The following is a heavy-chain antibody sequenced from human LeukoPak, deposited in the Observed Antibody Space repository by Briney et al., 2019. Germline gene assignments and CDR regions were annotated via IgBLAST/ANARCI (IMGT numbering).Heavy chain of an antibody. CDR3: AIMHPYYDGSGYWVQ. CDR2: ISTSGAST. V-gene: IGHV3-23*01. Sequence: GGSLRLSCAASGFTFSSYAMSWVRQAPGKGLEWVSGISTSGASTSNADSVEGRFTISRDNPRNTLYMQMNSLRAEDTALYYCAIMHPYYDGSGYWVQWGQGTLVTLSS. D-gene: IGHD3-22*01. CDR1: GFTFSSYA. J-gene: IGHJ4*02.